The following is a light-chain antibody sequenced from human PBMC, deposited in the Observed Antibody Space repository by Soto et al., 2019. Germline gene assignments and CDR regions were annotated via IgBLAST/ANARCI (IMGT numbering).Light chain of an antibody. CDR2: DAY. V-gene: IGKV3-11*01. Sequence: ELVLTPSPATLSFAPGERTTLSCRASPNVSSYLAWYQQKPGQAPRLLSYDAYKRATGIPARFSGSGSETDFALTIGSLEHEDVAFYYCHQRGNCTRITCGQGPRLEIK. CDR3: HQRGNCTRIT. J-gene: IGKJ5*01. CDR1: PNVSSY.